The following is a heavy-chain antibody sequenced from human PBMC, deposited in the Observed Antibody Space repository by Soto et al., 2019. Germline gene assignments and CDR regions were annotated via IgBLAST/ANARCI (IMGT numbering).Heavy chain of an antibody. Sequence: ASVKVSCKASGYTFTSYGISWVRQAPGQGLEWMGRISAYNGNTNYAQKLQGRVTMTTDTSTSTAYMELSSLRSDDTAFYYCARDRPHAWLDPWGQGTLVTVSS. CDR3: ARDRPHAWLDP. V-gene: IGHV1-18*01. J-gene: IGHJ5*02. CDR1: GYTFTSYG. CDR2: ISAYNGNT.